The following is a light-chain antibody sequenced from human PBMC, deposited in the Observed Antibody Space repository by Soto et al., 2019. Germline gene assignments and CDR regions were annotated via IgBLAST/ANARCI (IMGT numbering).Light chain of an antibody. CDR3: QQYGSSSWT. V-gene: IGKV3-20*01. J-gene: IGKJ1*01. CDR2: GAS. Sequence: EIVLTQSPGTLSLSPGERATLSCRASQSVSSSYLAWYQQKPGQAPRLLIYGASSRATGIPDRFSGSGSGIDFTLTISRLEPEDFAVYYCQQYGSSSWTFGQGTKVGIK. CDR1: QSVSSSY.